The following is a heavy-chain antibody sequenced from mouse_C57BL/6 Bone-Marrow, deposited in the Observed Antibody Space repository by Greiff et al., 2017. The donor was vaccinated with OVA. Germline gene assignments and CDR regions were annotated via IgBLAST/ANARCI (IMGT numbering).Heavy chain of an antibody. Sequence: QVQLQQPGAELVMPGASVKLSCKASGYTFTSYWMHWVQQRPGQGLAWIGEIDPSDSYTNYNQKFKGKSTLTVDKSSSTAYMQLSRLTSEDSAVYYCARTGATVWDIDYWGQGTTLTVAS. D-gene: IGHD1-1*01. CDR1: GYTFTSYW. V-gene: IGHV1-69*01. J-gene: IGHJ2*01. CDR2: IDPSDSYT. CDR3: ARTGATVWDIDY.